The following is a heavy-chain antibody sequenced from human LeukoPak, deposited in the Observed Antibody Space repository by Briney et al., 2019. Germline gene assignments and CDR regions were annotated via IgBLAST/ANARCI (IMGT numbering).Heavy chain of an antibody. J-gene: IGHJ4*02. CDR3: ARSRRYCSGGSCYYFDY. CDR1: GYTFTSYG. D-gene: IGHD2-15*01. V-gene: IGHV1-18*01. CDR2: ISAYNGNT. Sequence: ASVKVSCKASGYTFTSYGISWVRQAPGQGLEWMGWISAYNGNTNYAQKLQGRVTMTRDTSTSTAYMELSRLRSDDTAVYYCARSRRYCSGGSCYYFDYWGQGTLVTVSS.